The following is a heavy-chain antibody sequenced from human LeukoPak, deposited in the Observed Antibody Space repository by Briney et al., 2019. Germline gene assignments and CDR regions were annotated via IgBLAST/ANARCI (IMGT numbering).Heavy chain of an antibody. CDR3: ARDRHYFDY. J-gene: IGHJ4*02. CDR2: IYYSGST. V-gene: IGHV4-31*03. CDR1: VGSISSGCYY. Sequence: SQTLSLTCSVSVGSISSGCYYWRWIRQHPGKGLEWIGYIYYSGSTYYNPSLKSRVTISVDTSKNQFSLKLSSVTAADTAVYYCARDRHYFDYWGQGTLVTVSS.